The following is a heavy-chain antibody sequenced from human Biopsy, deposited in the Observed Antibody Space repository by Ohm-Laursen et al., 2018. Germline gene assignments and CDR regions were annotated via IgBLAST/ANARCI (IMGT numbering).Heavy chain of an antibody. D-gene: IGHD1-26*01. CDR3: ARGRSNYTDY. Sequence: GSSVKVSCKASGGTSNSFAISWVRQAPGQGLEWMGRIIPMVGTVNYAHKFQGRVTLTIDTSTSTGYMELRSLRSDDTAVYYCARGRSNYTDYWGQGTLVTVSS. V-gene: IGHV1-69*04. CDR2: IIPMVGTV. J-gene: IGHJ4*02. CDR1: GGTSNSFA.